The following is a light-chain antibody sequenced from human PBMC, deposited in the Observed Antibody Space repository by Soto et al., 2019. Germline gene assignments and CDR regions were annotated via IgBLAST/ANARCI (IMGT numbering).Light chain of an antibody. J-gene: IGKJ3*01. CDR1: QSVDNY. CDR2: DVS. V-gene: IGKV3-11*01. CDR3: QQRSNRPPFT. Sequence: EIVLTQSPATLSLSPGERATLSCRASQSVDNYLAWYQQKPGQAPRLLIYDVSNRATGTPARFSGSGSGTDFTLSISSLEPEDFAVYYCQQRSNRPPFTFGPGTKVDIK.